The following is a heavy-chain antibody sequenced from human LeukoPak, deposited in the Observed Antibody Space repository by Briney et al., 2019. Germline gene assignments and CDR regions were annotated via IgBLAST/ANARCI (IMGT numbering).Heavy chain of an antibody. Sequence: GGSLRLSCAASGFTVSSNYMSWVRQAPGKGLEWVSAISGSGGSTYYADSVKGRFTISRDNSKNTLYLQMNSLRAEDTAVYYCAKDQSGYCSSTSCYSGWAAGYYYYMDVWGKGTTVTVSS. J-gene: IGHJ6*03. V-gene: IGHV3-23*01. D-gene: IGHD2-2*01. CDR1: GFTVSSNY. CDR2: ISGSGGST. CDR3: AKDQSGYCSSTSCYSGWAAGYYYYMDV.